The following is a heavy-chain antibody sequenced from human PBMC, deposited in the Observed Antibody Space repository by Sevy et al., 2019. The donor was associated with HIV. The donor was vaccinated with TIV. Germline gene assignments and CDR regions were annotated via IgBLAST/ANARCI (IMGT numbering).Heavy chain of an antibody. CDR1: GIIVSSNY. V-gene: IGHV3-66*01. CDR3: ARAVEDYSDSSGWDWYFDL. D-gene: IGHD3-22*01. J-gene: IGHJ2*01. CDR2: IFASSNT. Sequence: GGSLRLSCAVSGIIVSSNYMGWVRQAPGKGLQWVSGIFASSNTHFADTVKGRFSISRDNSKNTLSLQMNSLSAEDTAVYYCARAVEDYSDSSGWDWYFDLWGRGSLVTVSS.